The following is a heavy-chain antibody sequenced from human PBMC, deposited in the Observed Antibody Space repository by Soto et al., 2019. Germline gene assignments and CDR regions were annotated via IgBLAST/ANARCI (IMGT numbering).Heavy chain of an antibody. CDR3: AKMGHCSSTSCSKAVYY. CDR1: GFTFSSYA. V-gene: IGHV3-23*01. Sequence: GGSLRLSCAASGFTFSSYAMSWVRQAPGKGLEWVSAISGSGGSTYYADSVKGRFTISRDNSKNTLYLQMNSLRAEDTAVYYCAKMGHCSSTSCSKAVYYWGQGTLVTVSS. D-gene: IGHD2-2*01. CDR2: ISGSGGST. J-gene: IGHJ4*02.